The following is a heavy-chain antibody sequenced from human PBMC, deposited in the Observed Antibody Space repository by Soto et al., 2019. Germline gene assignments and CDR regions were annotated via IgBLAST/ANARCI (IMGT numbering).Heavy chain of an antibody. Sequence: SETLSLTCAVYGGSFSGFYLTWIRQPPGTGLEWIGEINHSGSTNYNPSLKSRVTISVDTSKNQFSLKLTSVTAADTAVYYCARDKITGLFDYWGQGTLVTVSS. CDR2: INHSGST. CDR1: GGSFSGFY. V-gene: IGHV4-34*01. D-gene: IGHD2-8*02. CDR3: ARDKITGLFDY. J-gene: IGHJ4*02.